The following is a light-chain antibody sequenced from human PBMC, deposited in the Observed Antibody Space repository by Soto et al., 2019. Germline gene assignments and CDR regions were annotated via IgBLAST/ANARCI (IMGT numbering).Light chain of an antibody. CDR1: QSVSSI. V-gene: IGKV3-15*01. Sequence: EIVMTQSPATLSVSPGERATLSCRASQSVSSILAWYQQKPGQAPRLLIYGASTRATGIPARFSGSGSGTEFTLTISSLQSEDFAVYYCQHYNNWPPWTFGQGTKVE. CDR2: GAS. J-gene: IGKJ1*01. CDR3: QHYNNWPPWT.